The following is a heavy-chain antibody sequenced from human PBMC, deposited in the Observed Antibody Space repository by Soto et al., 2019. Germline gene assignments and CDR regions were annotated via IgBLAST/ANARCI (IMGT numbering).Heavy chain of an antibody. CDR3: ARGNDYGDPGRDY. Sequence: EVQLVESGGGLVKPGGSLRLSCAASGFTFNSDSMNWVRQAPWKGLEWVSSISSSSSYIYYADSVKGRFTISRDNAKNALYLQMNSLRVEDTSVYYCARGNDYGDPGRDYWGQGTLVTVSS. V-gene: IGHV3-21*01. D-gene: IGHD4-17*01. J-gene: IGHJ4*02. CDR1: GFTFNSDS. CDR2: ISSSSSYI.